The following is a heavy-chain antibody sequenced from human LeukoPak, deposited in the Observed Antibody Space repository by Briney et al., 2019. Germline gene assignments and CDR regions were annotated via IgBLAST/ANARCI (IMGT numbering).Heavy chain of an antibody. J-gene: IGHJ6*02. CDR3: ARVPSGYTPNANYYYYGMDV. CDR2: IIPIIGIV. V-gene: IGHV1-69*04. CDR1: GGTFSRYA. D-gene: IGHD5-12*01. Sequence: SVKVSCKASGGTFSRYAISWVRQAPGQGLEWMGRIIPIIGIVNYAQKFQGRVTIAADKSTSTAYMELSSLRSEDTAVYYCARVPSGYTPNANYYYYGMDVWGQGTTVTVSS.